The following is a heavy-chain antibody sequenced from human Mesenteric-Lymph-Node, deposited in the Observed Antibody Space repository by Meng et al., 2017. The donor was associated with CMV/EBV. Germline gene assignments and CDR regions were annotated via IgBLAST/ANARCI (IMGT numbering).Heavy chain of an antibody. V-gene: IGHV3-30*02. Sequence: GESLKISCAASGFVFSNYGIHWVHQAPGKGLEWVAFIPYDRSDNHYADSVKGRFSISRDNSKNTLFLQMNSLRPEDTAVYYCAKDASGWDGAYYFDYWGQGTLVTVSS. CDR1: GFVFSNYG. J-gene: IGHJ4*02. D-gene: IGHD6-19*01. CDR2: IPYDRSDN. CDR3: AKDASGWDGAYYFDY.